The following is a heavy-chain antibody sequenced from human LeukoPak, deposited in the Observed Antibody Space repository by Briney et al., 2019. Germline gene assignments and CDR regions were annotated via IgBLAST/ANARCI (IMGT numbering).Heavy chain of an antibody. CDR2: ISSSSSYI. CDR1: RFTFSSYS. Sequence: GGSLRLSCAASRFTFSSYSMNWVRQAPGKGLEWVSSISSSSSYIYYADSVKGRFTVSRDNAKNSLYLQMNSLRAEDTAVYYCARSTGDYYYYYGMDVWGQGTTVTVSS. J-gene: IGHJ6*02. D-gene: IGHD2-8*02. V-gene: IGHV3-21*01. CDR3: ARSTGDYYYYYGMDV.